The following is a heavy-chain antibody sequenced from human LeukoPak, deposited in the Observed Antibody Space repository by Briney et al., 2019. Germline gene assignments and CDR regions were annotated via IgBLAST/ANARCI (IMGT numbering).Heavy chain of an antibody. J-gene: IGHJ4*02. CDR3: ARREGLLFDY. Sequence: SETLSLTCTVSGGSISSSSYYWGWIRQPPGKGLEWIGSIYYSGSTYYNPSLKSRVTRSVDTSKNQFSLKLSSVTAADTAVYYCARREGLLFDYWGQGTLATVSS. D-gene: IGHD2-21*02. CDR2: IYYSGST. V-gene: IGHV4-39*01. CDR1: GGSISSSSYY.